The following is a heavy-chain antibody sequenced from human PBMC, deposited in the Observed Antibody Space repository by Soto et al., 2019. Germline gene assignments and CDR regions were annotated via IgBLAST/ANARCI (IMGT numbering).Heavy chain of an antibody. CDR3: ANKIQNISMSIFNF. V-gene: IGHV2-5*01. CDR1: GFSLSTSGEG. J-gene: IGHJ4*02. CDR2: IYWNDDK. D-gene: IGHD3-10*02. Sequence: QITLKESGPTLVQPTQTLTLTCTFSGFSLSTSGEGVGWIRHPPGKALEWLALIYWNDDKRYSPSLKNRVTITKDTSKNQVVLTMTNMDPVDTATYYCANKIQNISMSIFNFLGQGALGTVSS.